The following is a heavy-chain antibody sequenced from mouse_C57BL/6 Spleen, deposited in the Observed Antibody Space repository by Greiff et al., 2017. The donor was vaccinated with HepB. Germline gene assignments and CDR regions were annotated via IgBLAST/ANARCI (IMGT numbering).Heavy chain of an antibody. V-gene: IGHV3-6*01. J-gene: IGHJ2*01. CDR3: ARGPPSLYFDY. CDR2: ISYDGSN. CDR1: GYSITSGYY. D-gene: IGHD6-2*01. Sequence: EVKLQESGPGLVKPSQSLSLTCSVTGYSITSGYYWNWIRQFPGNKLEWMGYISYDGSNNYNPSLKNRISITRDTSKNQFFLKLNSVTTEDTATYYCARGPPSLYFDYWGQGTTLTVSS.